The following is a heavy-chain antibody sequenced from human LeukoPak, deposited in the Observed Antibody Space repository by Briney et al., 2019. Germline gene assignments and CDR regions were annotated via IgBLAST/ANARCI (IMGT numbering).Heavy chain of an antibody. Sequence: SVKVSCKASGGTFSSYAISWVRQAPGQGLEWKGRIIPIFGIANYAQKFQGRVTMTRDTSTSTVYMELSSLRSEDTAVYYCARSPRTKLESWFDPWGQGTLVTVSS. D-gene: IGHD1-1*01. CDR3: ARSPRTKLESWFDP. J-gene: IGHJ5*02. CDR2: IIPIFGIA. CDR1: GGTFSSYA. V-gene: IGHV1-69*04.